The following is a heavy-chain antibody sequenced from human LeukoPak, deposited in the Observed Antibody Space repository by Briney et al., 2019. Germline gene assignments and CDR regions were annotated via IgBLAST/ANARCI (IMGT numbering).Heavy chain of an antibody. CDR1: GYTFTSYD. V-gene: IGHV1-8*01. J-gene: IGHJ6*02. CDR3: ARGGTYYDFWSGYYDYYGMDV. CDR2: MNPNSGNT. Sequence: ASVKVSFTASGYTFTSYDINWVRQATGQGLEWMGWMNPNSGNTGYAQKFQGRVTMTRNTSISTAYMELSSLRSEDTAVYYCARGGTYYDFWSGYYDYYGMDVWGQGTTVTVSS. D-gene: IGHD3-3*01.